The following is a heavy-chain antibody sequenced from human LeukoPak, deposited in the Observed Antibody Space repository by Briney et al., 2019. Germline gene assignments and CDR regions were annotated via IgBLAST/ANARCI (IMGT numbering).Heavy chain of an antibody. CDR3: AMDTHVLKRFDS. CDR2: IHSGGST. J-gene: IGHJ4*02. D-gene: IGHD5-18*01. CDR1: GDSISTTAYY. V-gene: IGHV4-39*01. Sequence: NPSETLSLTCTVSGDSISTTAYYWGWVRQPPGKGLEWIGTIHSGGSTYYALSLKDRVTISVDASRNQFSLELNSVTAADTAVYYCAMDTHVLKRFDSWSQGTLVSVSS.